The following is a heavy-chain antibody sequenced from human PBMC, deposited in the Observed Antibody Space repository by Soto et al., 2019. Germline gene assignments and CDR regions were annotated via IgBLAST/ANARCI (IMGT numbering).Heavy chain of an antibody. CDR1: GFTVSSYG. Sequence: QVQLVESGGGVVQPGRSLRLSCAASGFTVSSYGMHWVRQAPGKGLEWVAVISYDGSNKYYADSVKGRFTISRDNSKNTLYLEMNSLRAEDTAVYYCAKGLGMDVWGQGTTVTVSS. CDR2: ISYDGSNK. V-gene: IGHV3-30*18. J-gene: IGHJ6*02. CDR3: AKGLGMDV.